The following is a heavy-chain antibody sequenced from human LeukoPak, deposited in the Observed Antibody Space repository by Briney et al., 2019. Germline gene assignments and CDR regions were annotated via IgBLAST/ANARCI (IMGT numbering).Heavy chain of an antibody. J-gene: IGHJ4*02. V-gene: IGHV1-2*06. CDR1: GYTFTGYY. Sequence: ASVKVSCKASGYTFTGYYMHWVRQAPGQGLEGMGRINPNSGGTNYAQKFQGRVTMTRDTSISTAYMELSRLTSDDTAVYYCAREPRFERPGPDSSGYYWADSGDYWGQGTLVTVSS. CDR2: INPNSGGT. D-gene: IGHD3-22*01. CDR3: AREPRFERPGPDSSGYYWADSGDY.